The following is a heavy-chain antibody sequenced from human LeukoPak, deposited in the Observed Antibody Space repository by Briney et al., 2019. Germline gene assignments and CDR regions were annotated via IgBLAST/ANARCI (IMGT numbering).Heavy chain of an antibody. Sequence: ASVKVSCKASGYTFTSYGISWVRQAPGQGLEWMGWISAYNGNTNYAQKLQGRVTMTTDTSTSTAYMELRSLRSDDTAVYYCARVWEYCSSTSCYNGYYYYYMDVWGKGTTVTVSS. CDR1: GYTFTSYG. V-gene: IGHV1-18*01. D-gene: IGHD2-2*02. CDR2: ISAYNGNT. CDR3: ARVWEYCSSTSCYNGYYYYYMDV. J-gene: IGHJ6*03.